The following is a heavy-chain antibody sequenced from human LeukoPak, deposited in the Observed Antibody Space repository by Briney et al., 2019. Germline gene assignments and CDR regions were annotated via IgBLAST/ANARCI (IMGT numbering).Heavy chain of an antibody. CDR1: GVTISSCW. Sequence: GGSLRLSCAASGVTISSCWKHWVRQGPPKGLVWVSRTNHDGSNTNYANSVKNRLAISRDNAKNPLHVQMNSLRDEDTAVYYCARDFTVGGMFDYWGQGILVTVSS. CDR2: TNHDGSNT. CDR3: ARDFTVGGMFDY. D-gene: IGHD4-17*01. J-gene: IGHJ4*02. V-gene: IGHV3-74*01.